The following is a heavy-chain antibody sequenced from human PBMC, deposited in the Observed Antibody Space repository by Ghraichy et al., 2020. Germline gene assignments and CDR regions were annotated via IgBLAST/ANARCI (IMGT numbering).Heavy chain of an antibody. CDR2: VWYDASNQ. V-gene: IGHV3-33*01. J-gene: IGHJ3*01. Sequence: GGSLRLSCAASGFTFSNYGMHWVRQAPGKGLEWVAVVWYDASNQYYVESVKGRFTISRDNSKNTLFLQMKRLRAEDTAAYYCARGSDCSGDTCSPDAFDLWGQGTMVTVSS. D-gene: IGHD2-15*01. CDR3: ARGSDCSGDTCSPDAFDL. CDR1: GFTFSNYG.